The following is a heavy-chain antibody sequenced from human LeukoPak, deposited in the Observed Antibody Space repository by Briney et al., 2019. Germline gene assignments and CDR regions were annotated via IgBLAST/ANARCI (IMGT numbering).Heavy chain of an antibody. D-gene: IGHD6-13*01. Sequence: SVKVSCKASGGTFSSYAISWVRQAPGQGLEWMGRIIPILGIANYAQKFQGRVTITADKSTSTAYMELSSLRSEDTAVYYCARGVAAAGPPASLFDYWGQGTLVTVSS. J-gene: IGHJ4*02. CDR2: IIPILGIA. CDR3: ARGVAAAGPPASLFDY. V-gene: IGHV1-69*04. CDR1: GGTFSSYA.